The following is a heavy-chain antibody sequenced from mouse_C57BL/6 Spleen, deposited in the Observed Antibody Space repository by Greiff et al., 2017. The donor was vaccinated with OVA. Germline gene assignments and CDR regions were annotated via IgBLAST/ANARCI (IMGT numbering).Heavy chain of an antibody. Sequence: DVQLVESGGGLVKPGGSLKLSCAASGFTFSSYSMSWVRQTPEKRLEWVATISDGGSYTYYPDNVTGRFTISGDKAKNNLYRLMSHLKSEDKARYYCARVRDSNPFDCWGKGTTLTVSS. V-gene: IGHV5-4*01. CDR1: GFTFSSYS. CDR3: ARVRDSNPFDC. J-gene: IGHJ2*01. CDR2: ISDGGSYT. D-gene: IGHD2-5*01.